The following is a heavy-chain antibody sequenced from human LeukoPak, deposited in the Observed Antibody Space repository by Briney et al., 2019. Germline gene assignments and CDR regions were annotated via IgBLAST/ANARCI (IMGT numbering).Heavy chain of an antibody. J-gene: IGHJ6*03. Sequence: SETLSLTCTVSGGSISSYYWSWIRQPPGKGLEWIGYIYYSGSTNYNPSLKSRVTISVDTSKNQFSLKLSSVTAADTAVYYCARRRGGDSSSWYLRYYYYYMDVWGKGTTVTVSS. V-gene: IGHV4-59*12. CDR2: IYYSGST. CDR3: ARRRGGDSSSWYLRYYYYYMDV. CDR1: GGSISSYY. D-gene: IGHD6-13*01.